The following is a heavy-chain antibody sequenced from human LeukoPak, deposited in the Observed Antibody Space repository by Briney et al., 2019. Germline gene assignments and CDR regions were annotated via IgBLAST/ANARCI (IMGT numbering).Heavy chain of an antibody. D-gene: IGHD4-17*01. V-gene: IGHV3-48*04. CDR3: AKSTVTNYFDN. CDR1: GFTFSSYW. J-gene: IGHJ4*02. Sequence: PGGSLRLSCAVSGFTFSSYWMSWVRQAPGKGLEWISYISRSGSTINYADSVKGRFTISRDDAKYSLYLQMNSLRAEDTAVYYCAKSTVTNYFDNWGQGSLVTVSS. CDR2: ISRSGSTI.